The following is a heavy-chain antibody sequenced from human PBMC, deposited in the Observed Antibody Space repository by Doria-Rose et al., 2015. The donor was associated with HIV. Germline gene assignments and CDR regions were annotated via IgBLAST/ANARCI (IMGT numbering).Heavy chain of an antibody. CDR2: IFSDDER. J-gene: IGHJ4*02. Sequence: QVTLKESGPVLVKPTETLTLTCTVSGVSLSSPGMGVSWIRQPPGKALEWLVQIFSDDERSYKTSLKSRLTIARGTSKSRVVLTMTDMDPVDAATYYCARIRSSRWYHKYYFDFWGQGTLVIVSA. D-gene: IGHD6-13*01. V-gene: IGHV2-26*01. CDR3: ARIRSSRWYHKYYFDF. CDR1: GVSLSSPGMG.